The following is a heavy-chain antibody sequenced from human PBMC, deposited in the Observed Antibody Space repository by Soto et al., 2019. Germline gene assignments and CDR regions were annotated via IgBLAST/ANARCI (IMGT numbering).Heavy chain of an antibody. CDR2: IIPIFGTA. D-gene: IGHD5-12*01. J-gene: IGHJ1*01. V-gene: IGHV1-69*13. Sequence: SVKVSFKASGGTFSSYAISWVRQAPGQGLEWMGGIIPIFGTANYAQKFQGRVTITADESTSTAYMELSSLRSEDTAVYYCAREGRDGYIHRYFQHWGQGTLVTVSS. CDR3: AREGRDGYIHRYFQH. CDR1: GGTFSSYA.